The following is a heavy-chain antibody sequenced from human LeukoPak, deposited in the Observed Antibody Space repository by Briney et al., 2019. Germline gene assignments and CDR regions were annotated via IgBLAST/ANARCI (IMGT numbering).Heavy chain of an antibody. Sequence: PSETLSLTCIVSGGSISSYYWSWIRQPPGKGLEWIGYIYYNGSTNYNPSLKSRVTISVDTSKNQFSLKLISVTSADTAVYYCARSYSSGFFDYWGQGTLVTVSS. CDR2: IYYNGST. D-gene: IGHD6-25*01. J-gene: IGHJ4*02. V-gene: IGHV4-59*01. CDR3: ARSYSSGFFDY. CDR1: GGSISSYY.